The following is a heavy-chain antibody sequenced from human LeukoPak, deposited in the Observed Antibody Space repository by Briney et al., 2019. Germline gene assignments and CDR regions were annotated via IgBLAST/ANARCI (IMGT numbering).Heavy chain of an antibody. V-gene: IGHV1-69*06. CDR3: ARDSGDYDFWSEPGGLGRYYYFDY. CDR2: IIPTCGRA. Sequence: GASVKVSCKASGDTFSSYAISEVRQAPGQGREGVGGIIPTCGRANYAQEIQRRGTITADKSTSTAYMDLSSLKSENTAVYHCARDSGDYDFWSEPGGLGRYYYFDYWGQGTLVTVSS. D-gene: IGHD3-3*01. J-gene: IGHJ4*02. CDR1: GDTFSSYA.